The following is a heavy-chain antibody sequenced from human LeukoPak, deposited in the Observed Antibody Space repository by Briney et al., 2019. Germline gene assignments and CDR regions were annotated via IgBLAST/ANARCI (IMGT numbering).Heavy chain of an antibody. J-gene: IGHJ4*02. Sequence: QGGESLKISCKGSGYSFTTYWIGWVRQMPGKGLEWVSLSSSSHDTHYADSVKGRFTVSRDTSKNTLYLQMNSLRVEDTAVYYCARGINDWGQGTLVTVSS. CDR1: GYSFTTYW. D-gene: IGHD2/OR15-2a*01. CDR3: ARGIND. V-gene: IGHV3-53*01. CDR2: SSSSHDT.